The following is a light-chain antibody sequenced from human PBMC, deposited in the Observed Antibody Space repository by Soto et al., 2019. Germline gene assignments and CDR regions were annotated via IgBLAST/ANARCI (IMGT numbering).Light chain of an antibody. J-gene: IGLJ2*01. CDR2: GNS. CDR1: SSNIGAGYN. CDR3: QSYDSSLSDVV. Sequence: QSVLTQPPSVSGAPGQRVTISCTGSSSNIGAGYNVHWYQHLPGTAPKLLIYGNSNRPSGVPDRFSGSKSGTSASLAITGLQAEDEADYYCQSYDSSLSDVVFGGGTKVNVL. V-gene: IGLV1-40*01.